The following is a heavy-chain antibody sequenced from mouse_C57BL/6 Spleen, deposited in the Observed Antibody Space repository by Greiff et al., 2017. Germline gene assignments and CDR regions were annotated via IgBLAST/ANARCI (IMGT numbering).Heavy chain of an antibody. CDR1: GFTFSDYY. Sequence: EVKLVESEGGLVQPGSSMKLSCTASGFTFSDYYMAWVRQVPEKGLEWVANINYDGSSTYYLDSLKSRFIISRDNAKNILYLQMSSLKSEDTATYYCARELGDYAMDYWGQGTSVTVSS. CDR2: INYDGSST. V-gene: IGHV5-16*01. J-gene: IGHJ4*01. CDR3: ARELGDYAMDY. D-gene: IGHD4-1*01.